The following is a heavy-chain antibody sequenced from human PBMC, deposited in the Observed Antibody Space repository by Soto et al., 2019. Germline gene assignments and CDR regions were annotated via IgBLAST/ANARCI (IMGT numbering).Heavy chain of an antibody. CDR3: ARDLYYYDSSGYRH. CDR1: GYTFTSYG. J-gene: IGHJ4*02. CDR2: ISAYNGNT. V-gene: IGHV1-18*01. Sequence: SVKVSCKASGYTFTSYGISWVRQAPGQGLEWMGWISAYNGNTNYAQKLQGRVTMTTDTSTSTAYMELRSLRSDDTAVYYCARDLYYYDSSGYRHWGQGTLVTVSS. D-gene: IGHD3-22*01.